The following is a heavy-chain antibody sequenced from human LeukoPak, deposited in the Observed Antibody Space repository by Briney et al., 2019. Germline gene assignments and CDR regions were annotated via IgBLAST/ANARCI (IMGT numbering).Heavy chain of an antibody. CDR1: GYTFTSYD. CDR3: ANSEGLGYCSGGSCYLSDY. V-gene: IGHV1-8*02. CDR2: MNPNSGNT. J-gene: IGHJ4*02. D-gene: IGHD2-15*01. Sequence: ASVKVSCKASGYTFTSYDINWVRQATGQGLEWMGWMNPNSGNTGYAQKFQGRVTMTRDTSISTAYMELSRLRSDDTAVYYCANSEGLGYCSGGSCYLSDYWGQGTLVTVSS.